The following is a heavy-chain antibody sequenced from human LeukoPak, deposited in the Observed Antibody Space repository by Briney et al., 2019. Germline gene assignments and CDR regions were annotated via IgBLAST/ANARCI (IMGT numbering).Heavy chain of an antibody. CDR1: GLTLSNYW. D-gene: IGHD3-16*01. CDR2: INPDGGEE. CDR3: AIWGTDQNY. J-gene: IGHJ4*02. Sequence: GGSLRLSCAVSGLTLSNYWMNWVRQAPGRGLEWVANINPDGGEERYVDSVKGRFVISRDNAKNSLYLQMNSLRAEDTAVYYCAIWGTDQNYWGQGTLVTVSS. V-gene: IGHV3-7*02.